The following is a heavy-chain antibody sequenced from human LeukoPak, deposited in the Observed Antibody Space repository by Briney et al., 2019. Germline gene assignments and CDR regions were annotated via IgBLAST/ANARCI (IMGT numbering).Heavy chain of an antibody. D-gene: IGHD6-19*01. CDR3: ARDAIAVSGPLIITLDI. CDR1: GSPISSYY. J-gene: IGHJ3*02. CDR2: IYTTGSS. Sequence: SETLSLTCTVPGSPISSYYWSWIRQPAGKGLEWIGRIYTTGSSNCNPSLKSRVTMSVDTSKNQFSLKLNSVTAADTAVYYCARDAIAVSGPLIITLDIWGQGTVVTVSS. V-gene: IGHV4-4*07.